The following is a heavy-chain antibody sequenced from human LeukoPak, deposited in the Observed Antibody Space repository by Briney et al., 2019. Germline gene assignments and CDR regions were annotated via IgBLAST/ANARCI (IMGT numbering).Heavy chain of an antibody. CDR1: GGSISSSSYY. CDR3: ARDHWELEWLAPHYYYGMDV. D-gene: IGHD6-19*01. Sequence: PSETLSLTCTVSGGSISSSSYYWGWIRQPPGKGLEWIGSIYYSGSTYYNPSLKSRVTISVDTSKNQFSLKLSSVTAADTAVYYCARDHWELEWLAPHYYYGMDVWGQGTTVTVSS. J-gene: IGHJ6*02. V-gene: IGHV4-39*07. CDR2: IYYSGST.